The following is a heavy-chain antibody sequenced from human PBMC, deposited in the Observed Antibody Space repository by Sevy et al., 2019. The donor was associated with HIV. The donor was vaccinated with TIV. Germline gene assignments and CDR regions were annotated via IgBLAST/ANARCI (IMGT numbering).Heavy chain of an antibody. CDR3: TRDMYGIDY. J-gene: IGHJ4*02. D-gene: IGHD2-8*01. CDR1: GFTFTNYW. V-gene: IGHV3-74*01. CDR2: VDNDGSGT. Sequence: GWSPRLSCAASGFTFTNYWMHWVRQAPGKGLVWVSRVDNDGSGTNYADSVKGRFTISRDNAKNTVYLQMNSLRAEDTAVYYCTRDMYGIDYWGQGTLVTVSS.